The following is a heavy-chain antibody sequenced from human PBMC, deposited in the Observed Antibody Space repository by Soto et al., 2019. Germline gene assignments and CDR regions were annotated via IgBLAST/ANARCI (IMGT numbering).Heavy chain of an antibody. CDR3: ARWNLVGPTIDAFDL. Sequence: HPGGALRLSCAASGFTFSRNGMHWVRQAPGKGLEWVAIIWYDGSNQNYADSVKGRFTISRGNFKNTVYLQMNSLRAEDTAVYYCARWNLVGPTIDAFDLWGQGTMVTVSS. J-gene: IGHJ3*01. V-gene: IGHV3-33*01. D-gene: IGHD1-26*01. CDR1: GFTFSRNG. CDR2: IWYDGSNQ.